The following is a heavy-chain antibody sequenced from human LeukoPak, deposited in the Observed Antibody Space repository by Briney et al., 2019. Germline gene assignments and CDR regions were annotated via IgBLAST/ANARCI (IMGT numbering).Heavy chain of an antibody. Sequence: GASVKVSCKASGYTFTGYYMHWVRQAPGQGLEWMGWINPNSGGTNYAQKFQGRVTMTRDTSISTAYMELSRLRSDDPAVYYCARVSSKTTVRGLITKKNYYYYYMDVWGKGTTVTISS. D-gene: IGHD3-10*01. V-gene: IGHV1-2*02. J-gene: IGHJ6*03. CDR3: ARVSSKTTVRGLITKKNYYYYYMDV. CDR2: INPNSGGT. CDR1: GYTFTGYY.